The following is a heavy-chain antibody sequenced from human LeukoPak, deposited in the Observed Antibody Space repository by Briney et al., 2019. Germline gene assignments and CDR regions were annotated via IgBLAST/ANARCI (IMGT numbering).Heavy chain of an antibody. D-gene: IGHD2-2*02. Sequence: PSETLSLTCAVYGASFSGYYWSWIRQSPGKGLEWIGEIFHTGYTKYNPSLKSRVTMSIDASRNQFSLKLTSVTAADTAIDYCARHVRLETHTQHLDYWGQGSLVTVSS. V-gene: IGHV4-34*12. CDR2: IFHTGYT. J-gene: IGHJ4*02. CDR3: ARHVRLETHTQHLDY. CDR1: GASFSGYY.